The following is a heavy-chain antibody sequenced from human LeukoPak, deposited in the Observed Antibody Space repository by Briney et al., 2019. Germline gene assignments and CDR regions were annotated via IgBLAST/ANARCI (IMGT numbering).Heavy chain of an antibody. CDR3: ASQDTAMAPPLGY. CDR2: IYHSGST. J-gene: IGHJ4*02. CDR1: GYSISSGYY. V-gene: IGHV4-38-2*01. D-gene: IGHD5-18*01. Sequence: SETLSLTCAVSGYSISSGYYWGWIRQPPGKGLEWIGSIYHSGSTYYNPSPKSRVTISVDTSKNQFSLKLSSVTAADTAVYYCASQDTAMAPPLGYWGQGTLVTVSS.